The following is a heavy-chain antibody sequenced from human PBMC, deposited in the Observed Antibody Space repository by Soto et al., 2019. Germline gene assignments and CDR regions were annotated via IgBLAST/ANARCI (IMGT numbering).Heavy chain of an antibody. J-gene: IGHJ4*02. Sequence: GGSLRLSCAASGFTFSSYGMHWVRQAPGKGLEWVAFIWHDGGNKFYAESVKGRFTISRDNSKNTLYLQMTSLSAEDTAMYYCARDGDVNTGFGKDYWGQGT. D-gene: IGHD3-16*01. CDR1: GFTFSSYG. CDR2: IWHDGGNK. CDR3: ARDGDVNTGFGKDY. V-gene: IGHV3-33*01.